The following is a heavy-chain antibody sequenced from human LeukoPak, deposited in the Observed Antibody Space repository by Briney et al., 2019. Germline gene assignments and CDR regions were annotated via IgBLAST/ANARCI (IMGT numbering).Heavy chain of an antibody. J-gene: IGHJ5*02. Sequence: SETLSLTCSVSGAFITSSPYFWGWIRQTPGKGLEWVGSIFYSGTTYYNPSLTSRVTISEDSSKNQFSLRLHSLTAADTAIYYCARGPYGASISKWFDPWGQGTLVIVSS. CDR1: GAFITSSPYF. D-gene: IGHD4/OR15-4a*01. CDR3: ARGPYGASISKWFDP. V-gene: IGHV4-39*07. CDR2: IFYSGTT.